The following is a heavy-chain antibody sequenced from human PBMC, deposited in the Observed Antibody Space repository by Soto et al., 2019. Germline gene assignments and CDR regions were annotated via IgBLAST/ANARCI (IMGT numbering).Heavy chain of an antibody. CDR2: ISRDGGTK. Sequence: QVQLVESGGGVVQPGRSLRLSCAVSGFTVSTYGMHWVRQAPGKGLEWVAVISRDGGTKYYADSVKGRFTISRDNSRNTRVLEVNCLRGDDMAVYYCTGEVASGYWGQGTLVTVSS. V-gene: IGHV3-30*03. CDR3: TGEVASGY. D-gene: IGHD2-8*02. J-gene: IGHJ4*02. CDR1: GFTVSTYG.